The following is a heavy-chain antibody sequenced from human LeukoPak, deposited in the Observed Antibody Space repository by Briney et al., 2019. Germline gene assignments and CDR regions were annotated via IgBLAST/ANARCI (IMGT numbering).Heavy chain of an antibody. D-gene: IGHD3-3*01. V-gene: IGHV1-69*13. Sequence: SVKVSCKASGGTFSSYAISWVRQAPGQGLEWMGGIIPIFGTANYAQKFQGRVTITADESTSTAYMELSSLRSEDTAVYYCASQPWSGYYPPGFDYWGKETLVTVSS. J-gene: IGHJ4*02. CDR1: GGTFSSYA. CDR2: IIPIFGTA. CDR3: ASQPWSGYYPPGFDY.